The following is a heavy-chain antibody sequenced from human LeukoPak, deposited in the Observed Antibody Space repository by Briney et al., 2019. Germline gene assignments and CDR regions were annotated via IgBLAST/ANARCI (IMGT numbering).Heavy chain of an antibody. CDR3: TRMRFDRLVRYAFDI. CDR1: GDSVSSNSAA. J-gene: IGHJ3*02. D-gene: IGHD6-19*01. Sequence: SQTLSLTCAISGDSVSSNSAAWNWIRQSPSRGLEWQGRTYYRSKWYNDYAVSVKSRITINPDTSKNQFSLQVNSVTPEDTAIYYCTRMRFDRLVRYAFDIWGHGTMVTVSS. V-gene: IGHV6-1*01. CDR2: TYYRSKWYN.